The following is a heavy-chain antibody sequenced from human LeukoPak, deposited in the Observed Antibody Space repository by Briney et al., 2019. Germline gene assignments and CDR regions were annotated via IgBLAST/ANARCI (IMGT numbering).Heavy chain of an antibody. CDR3: ARGESVTYYFDY. CDR2: ISSSSSYI. CDR1: GFTFSSYI. Sequence: PGGSLRLSCAASGFTFSSYIMNRVRQAPGKGLEWASSISSSSSYIYYADSVKGRFTISRDNAKNSLYLQMNSLRAEDTAVYYCARGESVTYYFDYWGQGTLVTVSS. V-gene: IGHV3-21*01. J-gene: IGHJ4*02.